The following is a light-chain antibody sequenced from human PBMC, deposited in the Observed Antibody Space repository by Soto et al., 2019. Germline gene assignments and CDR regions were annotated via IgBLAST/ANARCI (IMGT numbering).Light chain of an antibody. CDR1: TPNIGSNY. V-gene: IGLV1-47*01. J-gene: IGLJ3*02. CDR3: ASWDDSLSGRV. Sequence: QSLLAHPPSSSGTPGQRVIISCSGKTPNIGSNYVYWYRHLPGTAPQLLIYRNNQRPSGVPDRFSGSKSRTSASLAISGLRSEDEADYYCASWDDSLSGRVFGGGTQLTGL. CDR2: RNN.